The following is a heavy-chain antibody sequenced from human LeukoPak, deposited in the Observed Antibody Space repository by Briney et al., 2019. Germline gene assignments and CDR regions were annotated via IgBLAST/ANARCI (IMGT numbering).Heavy chain of an antibody. J-gene: IGHJ4*02. CDR3: ASSSSSAGSGTYYHFDY. CDR1: GFTFSDYY. Sequence: GGSLRLSCAASGFTFSDYYMSWIRQAPAKGLEWVSYISSSGSYTNYADSVKGRFTISRENAKNSLYLQMNSLRAEDTAVYYCASSSSSAGSGTYYHFDYWGQGTLVTVSS. CDR2: ISSSGSYT. D-gene: IGHD3-10*01. V-gene: IGHV3-11*06.